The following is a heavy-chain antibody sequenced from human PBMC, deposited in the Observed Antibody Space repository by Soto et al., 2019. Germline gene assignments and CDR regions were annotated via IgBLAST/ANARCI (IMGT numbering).Heavy chain of an antibody. CDR2: IYYSGST. V-gene: IGHV4-30-4*01. D-gene: IGHD3-3*01. CDR3: ARIRAGFWSGYRHGSGDAFDI. Sequence: TSETLSLTCTVSGGSISSGDYYWSWIRQPPGKGLEWIGYIYYSGSTYYNPSLKSRVTISVDTSKNQFSLKLSSVTAADTAVYYCARIRAGFWSGYRHGSGDAFDIWGQGTMVTVSS. J-gene: IGHJ3*02. CDR1: GGSISSGDYY.